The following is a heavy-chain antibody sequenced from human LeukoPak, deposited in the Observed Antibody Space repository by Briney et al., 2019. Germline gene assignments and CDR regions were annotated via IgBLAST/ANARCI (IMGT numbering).Heavy chain of an antibody. Sequence: TGGSLRLPCAASGFTFSSYAMSWVRQTPGKGLEWVSGISATGSSTYYADSVKGRFTISRDNSENTLSLQMNSLRAEDTAVYYCAKDLDFDYVRMVDYWGQGTLVTVSS. CDR2: ISATGSST. CDR1: GFTFSSYA. V-gene: IGHV3-23*01. J-gene: IGHJ4*02. D-gene: IGHD3-16*01. CDR3: AKDLDFDYVRMVDY.